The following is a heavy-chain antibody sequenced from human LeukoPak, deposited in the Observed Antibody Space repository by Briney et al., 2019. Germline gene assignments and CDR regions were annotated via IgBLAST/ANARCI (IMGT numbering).Heavy chain of an antibody. CDR2: IKQDGSEK. Sequence: GGSLRLSCAASGFTFSSYWMSWVRQAPGEGLEWVANIKQDGSEKYYVDSVKGRFTISRDNAKNSLYLQMNSLRAEDTAVYYCARLREIPVFGVVTKSTSYFDYWGQGTLVTVSS. D-gene: IGHD3-3*01. V-gene: IGHV3-7*01. J-gene: IGHJ4*02. CDR3: ARLREIPVFGVVTKSTSYFDY. CDR1: GFTFSSYW.